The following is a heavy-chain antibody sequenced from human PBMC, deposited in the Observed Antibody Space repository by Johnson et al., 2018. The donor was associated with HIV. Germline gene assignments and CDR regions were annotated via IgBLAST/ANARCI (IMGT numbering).Heavy chain of an antibody. CDR3: TSLRDDAFDI. J-gene: IGHJ3*02. V-gene: IGHV3-15*01. CDR2: IKSKSDGGTT. Sequence: VQVVESGGGLIQPGGSLRLSCAASGFTFSNAWMSWVRQAPGKGLEWVGRIKSKSDGGTTDYAAPVKGRFTISRDDSKNTLYMQMNSLKNEDTAVYYCTSLRDDAFDIWGQGTMVTLSS. CDR1: GFTFSNAW.